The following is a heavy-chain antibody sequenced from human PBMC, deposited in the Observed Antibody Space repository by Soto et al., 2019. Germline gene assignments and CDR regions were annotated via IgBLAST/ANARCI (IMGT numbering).Heavy chain of an antibody. V-gene: IGHV1-69*01. CDR1: GGTFNNFA. J-gene: IGHJ4*02. CDR2: LVPLFGKG. Sequence: QVQLVQSGAEVKKPGSSVKVSCKASGGTFNNFAISWVRQAPGQGLEWMGGLVPLFGKGTYAQKFQGRVTISADESTSTAYLELSRLRSEDTAVYYCARSAYFSASGRNVYPHPCDYWGQGTLVTVS. D-gene: IGHD3-10*01. CDR3: ARSAYFSASGRNVYPHPCDY.